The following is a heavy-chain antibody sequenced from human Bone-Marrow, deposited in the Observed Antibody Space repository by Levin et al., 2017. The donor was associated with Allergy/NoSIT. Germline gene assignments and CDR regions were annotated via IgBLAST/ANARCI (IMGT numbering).Heavy chain of an antibody. Sequence: GESLKISCKASGYTFTSYDINWVRQATGQGLEWMGWMNPNSGNTGYAQKFQGRVTMTRNTSTSTAYMELSSLRSEDTAVYYCARGPGLKRDYWGQGTLVTVSS. CDR3: ARGPGLKRDY. J-gene: IGHJ4*02. CDR2: MNPNSGNT. V-gene: IGHV1-8*01. D-gene: IGHD3-10*01. CDR1: GYTFTSYD.